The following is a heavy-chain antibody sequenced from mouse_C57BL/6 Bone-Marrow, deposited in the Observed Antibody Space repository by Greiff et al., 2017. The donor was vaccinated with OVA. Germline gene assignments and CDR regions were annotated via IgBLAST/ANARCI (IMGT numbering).Heavy chain of an antibody. CDR1: GYTFTSYW. CDR3: ARNVGDWYFDV. Sequence: QVQLQQSGAELVKPGASVKLSCKASGYTFTSYWMHWVKQRPGQGLEWIGMIHPNSGSTNYNEKFKSKATLTVDKSSSTAYMQLSSLTSEDSAVYYCARNVGDWYFDVWGTGTTVTVSS. J-gene: IGHJ1*03. CDR2: IHPNSGST. V-gene: IGHV1-64*01.